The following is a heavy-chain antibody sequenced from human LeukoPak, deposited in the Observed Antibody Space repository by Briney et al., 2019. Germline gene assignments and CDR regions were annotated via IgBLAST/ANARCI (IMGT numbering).Heavy chain of an antibody. V-gene: IGHV3-30-3*01. CDR2: ISYDGSNK. CDR1: GFTFSSYA. D-gene: IGHD1-26*01. J-gene: IGHJ4*02. CDR3: ARRGGDGKYFDY. Sequence: GSLRLSCAASGFTFSSYAMHWVRQAPGKGLEWVAVISYDGSNKYYADSVKGRFTISRDNSKNTLYLQMNSLRAEDTAVYYCARRGGDGKYFDYWGQGTLVTVSS.